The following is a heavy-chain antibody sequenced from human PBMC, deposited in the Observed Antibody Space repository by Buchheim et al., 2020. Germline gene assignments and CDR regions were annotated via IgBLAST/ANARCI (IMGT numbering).Heavy chain of an antibody. CDR2: IYYSGST. V-gene: IGHV4-59*08. CDR1: GGSISSYY. J-gene: IGHJ4*02. D-gene: IGHD3-22*01. CDR3: ASNSPYYYDSSPLHY. Sequence: QVQLQESGPGLVKPSETLSLTCTVSGGSISSYYWSWIRQPPGKGLEWIGYIYYSGSTYYNPSLKSRVTISVDTSKNQFSLQLSSVTAADTAVYYCASNSPYYYDSSPLHYWGQGTL.